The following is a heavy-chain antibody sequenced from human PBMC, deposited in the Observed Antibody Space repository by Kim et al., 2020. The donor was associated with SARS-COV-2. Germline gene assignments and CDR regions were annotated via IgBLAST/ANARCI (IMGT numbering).Heavy chain of an antibody. Sequence: SETLSLTCTVSGGSISSYYWSWIRQPPGKGLEWIWYIYYSVSTTYNPSLKSRVTISVDTSKNQFALKLSSVTAADTAVYYCERGALEIFGVVGWFDPWGQGTLVTVSS. V-gene: IGHV4-59*13. CDR2: IYYSVST. D-gene: IGHD3-3*01. CDR1: GGSISSYY. CDR3: ERGALEIFGVVGWFDP. J-gene: IGHJ5*02.